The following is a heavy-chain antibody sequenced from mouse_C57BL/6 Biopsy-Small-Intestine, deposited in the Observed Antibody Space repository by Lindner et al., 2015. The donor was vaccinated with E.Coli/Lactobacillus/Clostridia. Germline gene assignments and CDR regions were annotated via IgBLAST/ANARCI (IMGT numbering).Heavy chain of an antibody. J-gene: IGHJ2*01. CDR1: GYIFTSYG. CDR3: ARWNDGYYGDY. Sequence: VQLQESGAVLARPGASVKLSCKASGYIFTSYGISWVKQRTGQGLEWIGEIYPRSGNTYFNEKSKDKATLTADKSSSTAYMELRSLTSEDSAVYFCARWNDGYYGDYWGQGTTLTVSS. V-gene: IGHV1-81*01. CDR2: IYPRSGNT. D-gene: IGHD2-3*01.